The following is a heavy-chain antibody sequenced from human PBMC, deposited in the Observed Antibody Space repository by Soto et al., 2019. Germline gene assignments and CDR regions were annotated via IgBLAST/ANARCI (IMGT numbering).Heavy chain of an antibody. J-gene: IGHJ4*01. CDR1: GFTFTSSA. CDR3: ARGLETPMFSATGY. D-gene: IGHD5-18*01. V-gene: IGHV1-58*01. CDR2: IVVGSGNT. Sequence: GGSVKGSCKAAGFTFTSSAVQGGRQARGQRLEWIAWIVVGSGNTNYAQKFQERVTITRDMSTSTAYMELSSLRSEDTAVYYCARGLETPMFSATGYCGHGTVVTVSP.